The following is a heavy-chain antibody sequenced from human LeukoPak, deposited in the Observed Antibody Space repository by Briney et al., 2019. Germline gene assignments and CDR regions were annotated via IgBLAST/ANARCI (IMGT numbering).Heavy chain of an antibody. CDR2: IYYSGST. V-gene: IGHV4-39*07. Sequence: LETLSLTCTVSGGSISSSNYYWGWIRQPPGKGLEWIGNIYYSGSTYYNPSLKSRVTISVDTSKNQFSLKLSSVTAADTAVYYCARGGELAVWGQGSLVTVSS. CDR1: GGSISSSNYY. CDR3: ARGGELAV. D-gene: IGHD3-16*01. J-gene: IGHJ4*02.